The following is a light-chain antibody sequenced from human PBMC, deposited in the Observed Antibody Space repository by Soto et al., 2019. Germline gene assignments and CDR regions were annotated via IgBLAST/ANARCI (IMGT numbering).Light chain of an antibody. J-gene: IGKJ1*01. CDR2: GAS. CDR3: QQYGGSTRT. Sequence: IVLTQSPGTLSLSPGERATLSCRASQSVTTQLAWYQQKPGQAPRLIIHGASSRATGVTDRITGSGSGTDFTLSISRLEPEDFAVYYWQQYGGSTRTFGQGTKVEIK. V-gene: IGKV3-20*01. CDR1: QSVTTQ.